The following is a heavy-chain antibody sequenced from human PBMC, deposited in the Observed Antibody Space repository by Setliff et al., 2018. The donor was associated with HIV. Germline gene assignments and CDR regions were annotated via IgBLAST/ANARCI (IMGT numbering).Heavy chain of an antibody. CDR3: AAQDLDLVKYYYMDY. V-gene: IGHV4-38-2*02. CDR1: NYSISSGHY. J-gene: IGHJ4*02. CDR2: IYHVGRA. Sequence: KPSETLSLTCTISNYSISSGHYWGWIRQSPGKGLEWIGNIYHVGRAFYSPSLESRVSISVDSSKNLFSLRLDSLTAADTAVYYCAAQDLDLVKYYYMDYWGPGALVTVSS. D-gene: IGHD2-21*01.